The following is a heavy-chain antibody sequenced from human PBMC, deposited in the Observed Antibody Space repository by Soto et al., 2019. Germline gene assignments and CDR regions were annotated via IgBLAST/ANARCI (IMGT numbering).Heavy chain of an antibody. CDR3: ARGGHVVVVAAALDY. Sequence: QVQLMQSGAEVKKPGASVKVSCKASGDTFTDYYIHWVRQAPGQGLEWMGTVNPSGGHTTYAQHLLGRVTMTRDTSTSTLYMELTRLTSDDTAIYYCARGGHVVVVAAALDYWGQGTLVTVSS. CDR1: GDTFTDYY. CDR2: VNPSGGHT. D-gene: IGHD2-21*02. J-gene: IGHJ4*02. V-gene: IGHV1-46*04.